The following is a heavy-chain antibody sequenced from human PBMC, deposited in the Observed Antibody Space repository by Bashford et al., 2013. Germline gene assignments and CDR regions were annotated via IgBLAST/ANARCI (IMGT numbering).Heavy chain of an antibody. D-gene: IGHD3-9*01. V-gene: IGHV4-39*01. CDR3: ARHHVGYNVMTGYLPQILLDY. CDR2: FYYDGNT. CDR1: VAPSTVVLSS. J-gene: IGHJ4*02. Sequence: ETPVPSPLHCPLVAPSTVVLSSGGWVRQSPGKALEWIGSFYYDGNTYFNPSLKSRVAISTDTSNNHFSLKLSSVTAADTAVYYCARHHVGYNVMTGYLPQILLDYGGPGT.